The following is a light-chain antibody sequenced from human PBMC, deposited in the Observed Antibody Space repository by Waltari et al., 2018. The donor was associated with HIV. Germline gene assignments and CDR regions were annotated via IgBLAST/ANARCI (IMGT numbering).Light chain of an antibody. Sequence: QSVLTQPPSASGTPGQPVTISCSGSSSNIGSNYVDWYQQLPGTAPKLLIRKNLQRPSGVPDRFSGSKSGTSASLTISGLRSEDDADYFCAAWDDSLNGYVFGSGTKVTVL. CDR3: AAWDDSLNGYV. CDR1: SSNIGSNY. V-gene: IGLV1-47*01. CDR2: KNL. J-gene: IGLJ1*01.